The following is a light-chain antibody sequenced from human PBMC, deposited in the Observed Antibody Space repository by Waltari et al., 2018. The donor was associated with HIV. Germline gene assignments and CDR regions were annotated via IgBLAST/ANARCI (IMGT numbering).Light chain of an antibody. V-gene: IGKV3-20*01. J-gene: IGKJ1*01. Sequence: ENVLTQSPGTLSLSPGERATLSCRASQSVISNYFAWYQQNPGQPPRLLIYGASARATGIPDRFSGSGSGTDFTLTISRLEPEDSAVYYCQQYVSSPTFGQGTKVEIK. CDR2: GAS. CDR3: QQYVSSPT. CDR1: QSVISNY.